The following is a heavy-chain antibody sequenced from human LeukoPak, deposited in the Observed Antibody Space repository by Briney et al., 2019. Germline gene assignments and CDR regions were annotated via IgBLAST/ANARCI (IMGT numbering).Heavy chain of an antibody. CDR2: IGAYNGDT. J-gene: IGHJ4*02. D-gene: IGHD2-15*01. CDR3: TRDHCRGDSCPSCDY. CDR1: GYTFTSFG. Sequence: GASVKVSCKPSGYTFTSFGISWVRQAPGQGLEWMGWIGAYNGDTNYAQKFQGRVTMTTDTSTSTAYMDLRSLRSDDTAVYYCTRDHCRGDSCPSCDYWGQGTLVTVSS. V-gene: IGHV1-18*04.